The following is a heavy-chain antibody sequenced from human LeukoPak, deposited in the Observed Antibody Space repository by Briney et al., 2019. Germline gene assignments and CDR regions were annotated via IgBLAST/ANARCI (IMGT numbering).Heavy chain of an antibody. CDR2: IYSSGST. CDR1: GDSISSGSYY. CDR3: ARAYVMVRGVLIYY. Sequence: SETLSLTCTVSGDSISSGSYYWSWIRQPAGKGLEWIGRIYSSGSTNYNPSLKSRVTISVDTSKNQFSLKLSSVTAADTAIYYCARAYVMVRGVLIYYWGQGTLVTVSS. J-gene: IGHJ4*02. V-gene: IGHV4-61*02. D-gene: IGHD3-10*01.